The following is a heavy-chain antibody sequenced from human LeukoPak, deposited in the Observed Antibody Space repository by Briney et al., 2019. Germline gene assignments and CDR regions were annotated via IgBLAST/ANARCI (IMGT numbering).Heavy chain of an antibody. CDR3: AGYLRITMIVVVITDAFDI. D-gene: IGHD3-22*01. CDR1: GYSISSGYY. CDR2: IYHSGST. Sequence: PSETLSLTCTVSGYSISSGYYWGWIRQPPGKGLEWIGSIYHSGSTYYNPSLKSRVTISVDTSKNQFSLKLSSVTAADTAVYYCAGYLRITMIVVVITDAFDIWGQGTMVTVSS. J-gene: IGHJ3*02. V-gene: IGHV4-38-2*02.